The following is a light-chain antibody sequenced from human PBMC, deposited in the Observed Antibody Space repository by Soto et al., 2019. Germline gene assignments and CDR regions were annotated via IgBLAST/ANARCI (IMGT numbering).Light chain of an antibody. CDR1: QSVSSSY. V-gene: IGKV3-20*01. J-gene: IGKJ4*01. Sequence: EIVLTQSPGTLSLSPGERATLSCRASQSVSSSYLAWYQQTPGQAPRLLIYCASSRATGIPDRFSGSGSGTDFTLTISRLEPEDFAVYYCQQYGSSSLTFGGGTKVEIK. CDR2: CAS. CDR3: QQYGSSSLT.